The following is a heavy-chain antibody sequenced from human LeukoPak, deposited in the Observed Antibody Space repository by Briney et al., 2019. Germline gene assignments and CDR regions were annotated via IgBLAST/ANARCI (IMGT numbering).Heavy chain of an antibody. Sequence: GGSLRLSCAASGFTFSSYSMNWVRQAPGKGLEWVSSISSSSSYIYYADSVKGRFTISRDNAKNSLYLQMNSLRAEDTAVYYCASITGTSAYYYYGMDVWSQGTTVTVSS. V-gene: IGHV3-21*01. CDR2: ISSSSSYI. J-gene: IGHJ6*02. CDR1: GFTFSSYS. CDR3: ASITGTSAYYYYGMDV. D-gene: IGHD1-20*01.